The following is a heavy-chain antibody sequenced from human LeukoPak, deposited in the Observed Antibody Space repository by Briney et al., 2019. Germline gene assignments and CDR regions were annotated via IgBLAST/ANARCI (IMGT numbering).Heavy chain of an antibody. CDR1: GYTFTSYD. V-gene: IGHV1-8*01. J-gene: IGHJ4*02. Sequence: ASVKVSCKASGYTFTSYDINWVRQATGQGPGWLGWVDPRSGNTGCAQEFQDRVTMTRDTSINTAYMELSSLDFEDTAVYYCARRYSSNWDFDYWGQGTLITVSS. CDR2: VDPRSGNT. CDR3: ARRYSSNWDFDY. D-gene: IGHD6-13*01.